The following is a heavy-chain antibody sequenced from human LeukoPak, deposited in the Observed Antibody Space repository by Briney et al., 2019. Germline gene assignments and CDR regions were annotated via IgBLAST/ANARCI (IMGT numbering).Heavy chain of an antibody. CDR2: INHSGST. CDR1: GGSFSGYY. D-gene: IGHD6-13*01. Sequence: TSETLSLTCAVYGGSFSGYYWSWIRQPPGKGLEWIGEINHSGSTNYNPSLKSRVTISVDTSKNQFSLKLGSVTAADTAVYYCASGPMNIAAAGTGKWFDPWGQGTLDTVSS. CDR3: ASGPMNIAAAGTGKWFDP. V-gene: IGHV4-34*01. J-gene: IGHJ5*02.